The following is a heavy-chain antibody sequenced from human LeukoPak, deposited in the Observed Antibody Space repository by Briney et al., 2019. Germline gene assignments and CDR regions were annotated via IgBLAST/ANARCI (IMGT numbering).Heavy chain of an antibody. Sequence: PSETLSLTCAVYGGSFSGYYWSWIRQPPGKGLEWIGEINHSGSTNYNPSLKSRVTISVDTSKNQFSLKLSSVTAADTAVYYCASLQPLEPYYYYYMDVWGKGTTVTVSS. J-gene: IGHJ6*03. CDR2: INHSGST. CDR1: GGSFSGYY. V-gene: IGHV4-34*01. D-gene: IGHD4-11*01. CDR3: ASLQPLEPYYYYYMDV.